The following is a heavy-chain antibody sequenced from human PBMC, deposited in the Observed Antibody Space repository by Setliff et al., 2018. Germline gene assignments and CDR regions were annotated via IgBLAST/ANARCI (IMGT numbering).Heavy chain of an antibody. D-gene: IGHD7-27*01. V-gene: IGHV3-30*03. Sequence: QPGGSLRLSCAASGFAFDSYAMHWVRQAPGKGLEWVAIIFHDGRDIYYGDSVQGRFAISRDNSKNTLYLQMNSLRSDDTAVYYCAGVHWTTNWFLHYWGQGTLVTVSS. CDR3: AGVHWTTNWFLHY. CDR2: IFHDGRDI. J-gene: IGHJ4*01. CDR1: GFAFDSYA.